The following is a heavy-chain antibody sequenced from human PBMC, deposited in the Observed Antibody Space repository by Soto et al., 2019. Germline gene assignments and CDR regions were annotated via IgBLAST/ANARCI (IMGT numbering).Heavy chain of an antibody. CDR1: GYSFTNND. Sequence: ASVKGSCKASGYSFTNNDVSWVRQATGQGLEWMGWMNPGSGDTGYAQKFQGRVTMTRDISIATAYMELSSPRSDDTAIYYCARMATFGSLNWFDPWGQGTLVTASS. CDR2: MNPGSGDT. D-gene: IGHD3-16*01. J-gene: IGHJ5*02. CDR3: ARMATFGSLNWFDP. V-gene: IGHV1-8*01.